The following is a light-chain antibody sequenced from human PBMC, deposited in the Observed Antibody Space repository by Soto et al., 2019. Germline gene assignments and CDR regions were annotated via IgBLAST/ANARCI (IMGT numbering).Light chain of an antibody. CDR2: NVN. J-gene: IGLJ1*01. CDR1: GSIVGSNT. V-gene: IGLV1-44*01. CDR3: AAWDDSLDGPV. Sequence: SVLTQPPSASGTPGQRVTISCSGAGSIVGSNTVNWYQQLPGTAPKLLMYNVNKRPSGVPDRFSGSVSGTSASLAISGLQSEDEADYYCAAWDDSLDGPVFGTGTKVTVL.